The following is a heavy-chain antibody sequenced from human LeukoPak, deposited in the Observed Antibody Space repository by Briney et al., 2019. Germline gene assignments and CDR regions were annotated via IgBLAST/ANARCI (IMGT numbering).Heavy chain of an antibody. D-gene: IGHD2-21*02. V-gene: IGHV4-30-4*01. CDR3: VTDCGGDCPDYYYYGMDV. CDR2: IYYSGST. Sequence: PPQTLSLTCTLSAGSISSGYYYWSWIRQPPGKGLEWIGYIYYSGSTHYNPSLKSRVTISIDTSKTQFSLKLSSVTAADTAVYHCVTDCGGDCPDYYYYGMDVWGQGTTFTVSS. J-gene: IGHJ6*02. CDR1: AGSISSGYYY.